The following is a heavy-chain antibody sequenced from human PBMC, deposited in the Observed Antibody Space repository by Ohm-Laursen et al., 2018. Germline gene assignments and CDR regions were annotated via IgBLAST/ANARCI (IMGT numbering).Heavy chain of an antibody. CDR3: ARCKSFDN. J-gene: IGHJ4*02. CDR1: GFSLSSRGMC. Sequence: PTQTLTLTCTFSGFSLSSRGMCVSWIRQPPGKALEWLGRIDWNDDKYYNTSLKTRLTISKDTSKNQVVLTLTNMDPVDTATYYYARCKSFDNWGQGTLVTVSS. V-gene: IGHV2-70*11. CDR2: IDWNDDK. D-gene: IGHD2/OR15-2a*01.